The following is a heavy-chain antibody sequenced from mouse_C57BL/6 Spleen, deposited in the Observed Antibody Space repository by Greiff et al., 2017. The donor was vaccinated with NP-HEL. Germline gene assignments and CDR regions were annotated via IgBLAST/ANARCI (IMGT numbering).Heavy chain of an antibody. CDR3: ARSYYYGSSYVRYFDV. J-gene: IGHJ1*03. Sequence: QVQLQQPGAELVRPGTSVKLSCKASGYTFTSYWMHWVKQRPGQGLEWIGVIDPSDSYTNYNQQFKGKATLTVDTSSSTAYMQLSSLTSEDSAVYYCARSYYYGSSYVRYFDVWGTGTTVTVSS. CDR2: IDPSDSYT. CDR1: GYTFTSYW. V-gene: IGHV1-59*01. D-gene: IGHD1-1*01.